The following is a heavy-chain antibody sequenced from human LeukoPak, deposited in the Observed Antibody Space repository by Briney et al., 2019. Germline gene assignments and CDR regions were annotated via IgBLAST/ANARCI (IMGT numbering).Heavy chain of an antibody. J-gene: IGHJ4*02. Sequence: PGGSLRLSSAASGFTFSRYAVSWVRQAPGKGLEWVSAISGSGGSTYYADSVKGRFTISRDNSKNTLYLQMNSLRAEDTAVYYCAKRGAAAGQWGQGTLVTVSS. CDR2: ISGSGGST. CDR1: GFTFSRYA. D-gene: IGHD6-13*01. V-gene: IGHV3-23*01. CDR3: AKRGAAAGQ.